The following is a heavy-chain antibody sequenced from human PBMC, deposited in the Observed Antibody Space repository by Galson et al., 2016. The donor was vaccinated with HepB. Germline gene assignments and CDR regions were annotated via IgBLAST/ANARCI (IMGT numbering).Heavy chain of an antibody. Sequence: SLRLSCAGSGFAFSTYDIHWVRQPLTQGLQWVSGFTSDGDTHYHDSVKDRFSISRDNAKNTCYLQMHSLTVADKAVYFCAGGVGNCNGLICPDAFDVWGQGTTVIVSS. J-gene: IGHJ6*02. D-gene: IGHD1-7*01. CDR1: GFAFSTYD. V-gene: IGHV3-13*01. CDR2: FTSDGDT. CDR3: AGGVGNCNGLICPDAFDV.